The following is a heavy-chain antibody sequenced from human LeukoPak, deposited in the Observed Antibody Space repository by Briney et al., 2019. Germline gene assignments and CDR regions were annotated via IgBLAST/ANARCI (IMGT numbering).Heavy chain of an antibody. V-gene: IGHV1-2*02. D-gene: IGHD3-16*02. CDR3: ATLIAVDFDY. CDR2: INPNSGGT. J-gene: IGHJ4*02. Sequence: ASVKVSCKASGYTFTGYYMHWVRQAPGQGLEWMGCINPNSGGTNYAQKFQGRVTMTKDTSISTAYMELSRLRSADTAVYYCATLIAVDFDYWGQGTLVTVSS. CDR1: GYTFTGYY.